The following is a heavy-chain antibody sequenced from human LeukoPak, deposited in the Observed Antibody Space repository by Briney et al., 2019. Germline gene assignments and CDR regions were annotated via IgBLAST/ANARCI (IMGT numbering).Heavy chain of an antibody. Sequence: GGSLRLSCAASGFTFSSYWMSWVRQAPGKGLEWVANIKQDGSEKYYVDSVKGRFTISRDNAKNSLYLQMNSLRAEDTAVYYCARVPVVAATPLFDYWGQGTLVTVSS. CDR3: ARVPVVAATPLFDY. V-gene: IGHV3-7*01. J-gene: IGHJ4*02. CDR1: GFTFSSYW. D-gene: IGHD2-15*01. CDR2: IKQDGSEK.